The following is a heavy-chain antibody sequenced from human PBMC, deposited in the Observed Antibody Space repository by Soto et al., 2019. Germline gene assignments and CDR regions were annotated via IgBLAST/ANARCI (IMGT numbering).Heavy chain of an antibody. V-gene: IGHV3-33*01. D-gene: IGHD4-17*01. CDR2: IWYDGSNK. CDR3: ARSGLRRHNWFDP. J-gene: IGHJ5*02. Sequence: VGSLRLSCAASGFTFSSYGIHWVRQAPGKGLEWVAVIWYDGSNKYYADSVKGRFTISRDNSKNTLYLQMNSLRAEDTAVYYCARSGLRRHNWFDPWGQGTLVTVSS. CDR1: GFTFSSYG.